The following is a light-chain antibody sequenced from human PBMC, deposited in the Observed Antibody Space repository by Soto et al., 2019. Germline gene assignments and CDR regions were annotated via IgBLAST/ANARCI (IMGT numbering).Light chain of an antibody. CDR2: AAS. J-gene: IGKJ5*01. CDR3: QQLNSYPAIS. Sequence: IPLTQSPSSLSASVGDRVTITCRASQSITSYVAWYQQKSGKAPKLLIYAASTLQSGVPSRFSGGGSGTDFTLTISSLQPEDSATYYCQQLNSYPAISFGQGTRLEIK. CDR1: QSITSY. V-gene: IGKV1-9*01.